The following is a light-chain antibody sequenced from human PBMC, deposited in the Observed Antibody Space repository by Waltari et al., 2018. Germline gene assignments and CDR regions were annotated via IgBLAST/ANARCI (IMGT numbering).Light chain of an antibody. J-gene: IGLJ2*01. Sequence: QRVTISCSGSNSNIGSNPLNWYQQLPGTAPKLLIYTNNERPSGVPDRFSGSKSGTSASLAISGLQSEDEGDYYCAAWDDRLNGVVFGGGTKLTVL. V-gene: IGLV1-44*01. CDR3: AAWDDRLNGVV. CDR2: TNN. CDR1: NSNIGSNP.